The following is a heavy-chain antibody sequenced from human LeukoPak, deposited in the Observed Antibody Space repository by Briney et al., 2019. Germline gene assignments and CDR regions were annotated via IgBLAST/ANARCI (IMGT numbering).Heavy chain of an antibody. V-gene: IGHV3-30*18. Sequence: GGSLRLSCAASGFTFSSYGMHWVRQAPGKGLEWVAVISYDGSNKYYADSVKGRFTISRDNSKNTLYLQMNSQRAEDTALHYCAKDIGSQRYYGMDVWGQGTTVTVSS. CDR2: ISYDGSNK. CDR3: AKDIGSQRYYGMDV. CDR1: GFTFSSYG. J-gene: IGHJ6*02. D-gene: IGHD3-16*02.